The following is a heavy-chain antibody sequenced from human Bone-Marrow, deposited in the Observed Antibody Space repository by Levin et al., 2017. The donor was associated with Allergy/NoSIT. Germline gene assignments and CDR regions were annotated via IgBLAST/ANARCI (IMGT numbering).Heavy chain of an antibody. Sequence: ETLSLTCAASGFSLSSYWMSWVRQTPGKGLQWVANIKKDGTEKNYGDSVRGRFTISRDSAKNSLFLQMDNLGVDDTAVYYCARDRIRFAFDVWGHGTLVTVS. CDR1: GFSLSSYW. J-gene: IGHJ3*01. CDR2: IKKDGTEK. V-gene: IGHV3-7*04. D-gene: IGHD2-21*01. CDR3: ARDRIRFAFDV.